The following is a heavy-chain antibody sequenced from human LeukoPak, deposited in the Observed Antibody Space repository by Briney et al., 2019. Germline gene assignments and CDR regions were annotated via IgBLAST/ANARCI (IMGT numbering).Heavy chain of an antibody. V-gene: IGHV3-74*01. D-gene: IGHD3-16*01. Sequence: PGGSLRLSCAASGFTFSSYWMNWVRHAPGKGLVWVSRIASDGSSTTYADSVKGRFTISRDNSKNTLYLQMNDLRAEDTAVYFCVRGWGSNVYASAFDVWGQGTMVTVSS. CDR2: IASDGSST. CDR1: GFTFSSYW. CDR3: VRGWGSNVYASAFDV. J-gene: IGHJ3*01.